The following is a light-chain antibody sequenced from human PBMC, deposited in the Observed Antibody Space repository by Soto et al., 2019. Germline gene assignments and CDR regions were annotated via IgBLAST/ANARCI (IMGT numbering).Light chain of an antibody. CDR2: LGS. CDR3: LQPLQSPLHT. Sequence: DIVMTQSPLSLPVTPGEAASISCRSSQSLLHGSGYNYLDWCLQKPGQSPQLLIYLGSNRASGVPDRCSGSGSGTDFTLKISRVEAEDVGVCYCLQPLQSPLHTFGQGTKLEI. V-gene: IGKV2-28*01. CDR1: QSLLHGSGYNY. J-gene: IGKJ2*01.